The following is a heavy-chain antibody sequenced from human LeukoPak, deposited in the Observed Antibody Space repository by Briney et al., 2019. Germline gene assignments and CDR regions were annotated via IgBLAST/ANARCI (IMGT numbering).Heavy chain of an antibody. D-gene: IGHD1-26*01. CDR1: GFTFDDYG. J-gene: IGHJ4*02. Sequence: GGSLRLSCAASGFTFDDYGMSWVRQAPGKGLEWGSGINWNGGSTGYADSVKGRFTISRDNAKNSLYLQMNSLRAEDTALYYCARSRRWELLAGGDYWGQGTLVTVSS. CDR2: INWNGGST. CDR3: ARSRRWELLAGGDY. V-gene: IGHV3-20*04.